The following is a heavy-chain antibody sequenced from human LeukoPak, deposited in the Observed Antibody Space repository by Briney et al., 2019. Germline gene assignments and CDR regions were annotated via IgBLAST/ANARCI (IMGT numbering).Heavy chain of an antibody. D-gene: IGHD3-3*01. CDR3: AKDYDQVLRFLEWPPGGAMDV. CDR1: GFTVRSNY. J-gene: IGHJ6*03. Sequence: PGGSLRLSCAASGFTVRSNYMSWVRQAPGKGLEWMTVISYDGSNKYYTDSVKGRFTISRDNSKNTLYLQMNSLRAEDTAVYYCAKDYDQVLRFLEWPPGGAMDVWGKGTTVTVSS. CDR2: ISYDGSNK. V-gene: IGHV3-30*18.